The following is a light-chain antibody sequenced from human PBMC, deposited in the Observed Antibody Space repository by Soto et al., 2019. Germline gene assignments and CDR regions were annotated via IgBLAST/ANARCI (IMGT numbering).Light chain of an antibody. CDR2: DAS. Sequence: EIVVTQSPATVSVSPGERATLSCRASQSVSSNFAWYQQKPGQAPRLLIYDASTRATGIPARFSGSGSGTEFTLTISSLQSEDSARYHCQQYDNRPITFAQGTRLE. CDR1: QSVSSN. V-gene: IGKV3-15*01. CDR3: QQYDNRPIT. J-gene: IGKJ5*01.